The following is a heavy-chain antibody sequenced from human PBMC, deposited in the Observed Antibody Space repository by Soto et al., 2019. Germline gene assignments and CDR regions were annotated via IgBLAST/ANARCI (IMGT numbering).Heavy chain of an antibody. CDR2: IYHSGST. D-gene: IGHD3-3*01. J-gene: IGHJ4*02. CDR3: AKLEARSGSPNY. Sequence: SETLSLTCAFSSGSIRSSNWWSWVRQPPGKGLEWIGEIYHSGSTNYNPSLKSRVTISVDKSKNQFSLKLSSVTAADTAVYYCAKLEARSGSPNYWGQGTLVTVSS. CDR1: SGSIRSSNW. V-gene: IGHV4-4*02.